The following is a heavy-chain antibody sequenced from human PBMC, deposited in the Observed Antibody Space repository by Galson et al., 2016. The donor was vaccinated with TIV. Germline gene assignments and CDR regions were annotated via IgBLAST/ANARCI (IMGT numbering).Heavy chain of an antibody. J-gene: IGHJ4*02. CDR2: IKNRDYGGTT. V-gene: IGHV3-15*05. CDR3: TAGLHNSGGMDH. CDR1: GFSFKNAW. Sequence: LRLSCAASGFSFKNAWMSWVRQAPGKGLDWVGRIKNRDYGGTTDYAEPVKGRFTISRDDAKDGLFLQMDSLKTEDTAIYYCTAGLHNSGGMDHWGQGTLVTVSS. D-gene: IGHD7-27*01.